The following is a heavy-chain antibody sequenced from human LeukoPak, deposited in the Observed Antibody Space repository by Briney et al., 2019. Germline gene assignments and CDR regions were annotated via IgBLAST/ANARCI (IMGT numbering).Heavy chain of an antibody. CDR3: ARMGGYGDYFDY. Sequence: GGSLRLSCAASGFTFSSYEMNWVRQAPGKGLEWISCISPSGNTMYYADSVKGRFTISRDNAKNSLYLQMNGLRAEDTAVYYCARMGGYGDYFDYWGQGTLVTVSS. J-gene: IGHJ4*02. V-gene: IGHV3-48*03. D-gene: IGHD4-17*01. CDR1: GFTFSSYE. CDR2: ISPSGNTM.